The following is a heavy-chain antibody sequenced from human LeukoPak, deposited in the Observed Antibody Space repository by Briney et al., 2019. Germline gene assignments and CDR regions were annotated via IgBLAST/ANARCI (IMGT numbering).Heavy chain of an antibody. CDR1: GGSIISYY. J-gene: IGHJ4*02. Sequence: SETLSLTCTVSGGSIISYYWSWIRQPAGKGLEWIGRIYSGGYTNYNPSLKSRVTMSVDTSKNHFSLKLSSVTAADTAVYYCAREEQWLVVFDYWGQGTLVTVFS. V-gene: IGHV4-4*07. D-gene: IGHD6-19*01. CDR3: AREEQWLVVFDY. CDR2: IYSGGYT.